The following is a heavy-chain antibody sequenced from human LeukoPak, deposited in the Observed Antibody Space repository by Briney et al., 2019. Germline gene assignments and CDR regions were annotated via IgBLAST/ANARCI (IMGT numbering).Heavy chain of an antibody. CDR3: ARDPAWSGFDV. D-gene: IGHD1-1*01. CDR2: INPDKGDT. Sequence: ASVTVSCKASGYTFDNYYIHWVRQARGQGLEWVGRINPDKGDTTYARRLQGRVTMTRDTSTNTAYMELRRLTSDDAAVYYCARDPAWSGFDVWGQGTLVTIS. V-gene: IGHV1-2*02. J-gene: IGHJ3*01. CDR1: GYTFDNYY.